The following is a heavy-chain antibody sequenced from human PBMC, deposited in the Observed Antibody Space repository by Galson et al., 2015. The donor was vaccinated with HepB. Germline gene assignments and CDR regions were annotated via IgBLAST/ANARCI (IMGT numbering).Heavy chain of an antibody. V-gene: IGHV3-49*04. D-gene: IGHD3-10*01. CDR1: GFADGDYG. CDR3: SRDQWVRVLDI. Sequence: SLGLACAASGFADGDYGLKWVGEAPGKGLEWLRSSRRKSYGGTTEYAASVRGRSTIAKDDSKSSAYLQMNSLKIEDTAVYYCSRDQWVRVLDIWGQGTMVTVSS. CDR2: SRRKSYGGTT. J-gene: IGHJ3*02.